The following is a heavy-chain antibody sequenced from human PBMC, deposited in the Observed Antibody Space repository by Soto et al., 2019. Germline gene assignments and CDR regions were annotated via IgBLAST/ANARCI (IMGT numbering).Heavy chain of an antibody. Sequence: SETMSLTCTVSGGYISNYYLSWIRQQTGKGLEWIGYIYYTGSTNYNPSLKSRVTISVDTSKNHFSLKLSSVTASDTAVYYFLRSTRGYSGYASQINNWAQGPRVT. D-gene: IGHD5-12*01. J-gene: IGHJ4*02. CDR2: IYYTGST. CDR1: GGYISNYY. V-gene: IGHV4-59*01. CDR3: LRSTRGYSGYASQINN.